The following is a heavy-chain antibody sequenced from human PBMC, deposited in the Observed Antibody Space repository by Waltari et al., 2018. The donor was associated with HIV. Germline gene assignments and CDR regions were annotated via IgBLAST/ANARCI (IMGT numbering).Heavy chain of an antibody. V-gene: IGHV3-7*01. CDR1: GFTLSRYW. CDR2: IKQDGSEK. Sequence: EVQLVESGGGLVQPGGSLRLSCGASGFTLSRYWMSWVRQAPGKGLEWGANIKQDGSEKYYVDSVKGRFTISRDNAKNSLYLQMNSLRAEDTAVYYCARDRHYDILTGSYFDYWGQGTLVTVSS. D-gene: IGHD3-9*01. CDR3: ARDRHYDILTGSYFDY. J-gene: IGHJ4*02.